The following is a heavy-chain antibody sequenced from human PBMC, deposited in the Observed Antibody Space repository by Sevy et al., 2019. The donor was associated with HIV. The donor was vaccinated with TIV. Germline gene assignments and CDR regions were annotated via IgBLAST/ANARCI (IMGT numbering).Heavy chain of an antibody. D-gene: IGHD3-22*01. CDR3: ATTKDYYESSGCPFDY. J-gene: IGHJ4*02. CDR2: FDPEDGER. V-gene: IGHV1-24*01. Sequence: ASVKVSCKVSGYTLNQLSMHWVRQAPGKGLEWMESFDPEDGERFYAQKFQGRVTMTEDTSTDTAYMELSSLRSEDTAVYYCATTKDYYESSGCPFDYWGQGTLVTVSS. CDR1: GYTLNQLS.